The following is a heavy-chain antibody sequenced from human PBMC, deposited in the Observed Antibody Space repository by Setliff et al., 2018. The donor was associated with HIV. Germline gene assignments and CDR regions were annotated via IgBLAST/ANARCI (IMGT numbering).Heavy chain of an antibody. Sequence: PGESLKISCHLSGYSFVDFWIGWVRQMPGKGLEWMGIIYPGDSDTRYSPSFQGQVTISADKSISTAYLQWSSLKASDTAMYYCVRRDGSKFDYWGQGTLVTVSS. CDR3: VRRDGSKFDY. CDR1: GYSFVDFW. J-gene: IGHJ4*02. CDR2: IYPGDSDT. D-gene: IGHD3-16*01. V-gene: IGHV5-51*01.